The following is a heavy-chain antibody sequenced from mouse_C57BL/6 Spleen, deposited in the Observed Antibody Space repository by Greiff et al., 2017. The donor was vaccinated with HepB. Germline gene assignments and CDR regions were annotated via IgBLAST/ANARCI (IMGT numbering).Heavy chain of an antibody. D-gene: IGHD2-4*01. CDR1: GYTFTSYW. CDR2: IDPSDSYT. CDR3: ARGDIYYDPYAY. V-gene: IGHV1-50*01. J-gene: IGHJ3*01. Sequence: VQLQQPGAELVKPGASVKLSCKASGYTFTSYWMQWVKQRPGQGLEWIGEIDPSDSYTNYNQKFKGKATLTVDTSSSTAYMQLSSLTSEDSAVYYCARGDIYYDPYAYWGQGTLVTVSA.